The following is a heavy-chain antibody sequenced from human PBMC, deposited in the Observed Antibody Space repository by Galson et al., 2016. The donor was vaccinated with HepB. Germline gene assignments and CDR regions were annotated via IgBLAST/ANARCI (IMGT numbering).Heavy chain of an antibody. Sequence: SLRLSCAASGFTFRSYGMHWVRQAPGEGLVWVSHISGDGSSTHYGDSVKGRFTVSRDNSKNTLYLQMNSLRAEDTAVYYCVRDKVTPGTNWFDPWGQGTLVTVS. V-gene: IGHV3-74*01. CDR1: GFTFRSYG. CDR2: ISGDGSST. J-gene: IGHJ5*02. CDR3: VRDKVTPGTNWFDP. D-gene: IGHD4-11*01.